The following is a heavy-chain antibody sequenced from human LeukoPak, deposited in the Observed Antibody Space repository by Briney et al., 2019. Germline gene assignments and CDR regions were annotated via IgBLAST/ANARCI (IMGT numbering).Heavy chain of an antibody. D-gene: IGHD6-19*01. Sequence: GESLKISCKASSYNFPNYWIGWVRQMPGEGLEWMGIIYPGDSDTRYSPSFQGQVTISADKSISTAYLQWSSLKASDTAMYYCARRGVRAVAGSARGAFDIWGQGTMVTVSS. CDR2: IYPGDSDT. V-gene: IGHV5-51*01. CDR3: ARRGVRAVAGSARGAFDI. J-gene: IGHJ3*02. CDR1: SYNFPNYW.